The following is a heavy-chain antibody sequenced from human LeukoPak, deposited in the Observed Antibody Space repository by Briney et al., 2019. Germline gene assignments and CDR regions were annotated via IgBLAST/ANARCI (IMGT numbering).Heavy chain of an antibody. CDR2: IKQDGSEK. CDR3: AREGEQQLGWFDP. CDR1: GFTFSSYW. V-gene: IGHV3-7*03. Sequence: PGGSLRLSCAASGFTFSSYWVSWVRQAPGKGLEWVANIKQDGSEKYYVDSVKGRFTISRDNAKNSLYLQMSSLRAEDTAVYYCAREGEQQLGWFDPWGQGTLVTVSS. J-gene: IGHJ5*02. D-gene: IGHD6-13*01.